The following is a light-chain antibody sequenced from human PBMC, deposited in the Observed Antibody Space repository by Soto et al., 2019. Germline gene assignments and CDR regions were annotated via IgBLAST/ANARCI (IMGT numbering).Light chain of an antibody. V-gene: IGLV2-14*03. Sequence: QSVLTQPASVFGSPGQSITISCTGTSSDVGGYNFVSWYQQRPGKAPKLMIYEVSSRPSGVSNRFSGSKSGNTASLTISGLQPEDEADYYCLSYDSSLSGSVFGTGTKVTVL. CDR2: EVS. J-gene: IGLJ1*01. CDR3: LSYDSSLSGSV. CDR1: SSDVGGYNF.